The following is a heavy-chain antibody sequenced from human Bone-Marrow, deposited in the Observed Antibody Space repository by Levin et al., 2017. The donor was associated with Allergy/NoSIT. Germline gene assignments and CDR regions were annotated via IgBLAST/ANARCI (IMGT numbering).Heavy chain of an antibody. D-gene: IGHD3-16*01. CDR3: ARDGGIGLDALDY. CDR2: TYYRSKWYN. J-gene: IGHJ4*02. Sequence: SQTLSLTCAISGDSVSSTSAAWNWIRQSPSRGLEWLGRTYYRSKWYNDYAASVKSRMTINPDTSKNQFSLQLNSVTPEDTAVYYCARDGGIGLDALDYWGQGTLITVSS. CDR1: GDSVSSTSAA. V-gene: IGHV6-1*01.